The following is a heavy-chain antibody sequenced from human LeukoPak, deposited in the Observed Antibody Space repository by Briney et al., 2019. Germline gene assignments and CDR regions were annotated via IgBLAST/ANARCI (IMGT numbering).Heavy chain of an antibody. CDR2: INPNSGGT. D-gene: IGHD2-2*01. Sequence: GASVKVSCKASGYTFTVYYMHWGRHAPGQGLEWMGWINPNSGGTNYAQKFQGRVTMTRDTSISTAYMELSRLRSDDMAVYYCARGYCSSTSCYPFFDYWGQGTLVTVSS. V-gene: IGHV1-2*02. CDR3: ARGYCSSTSCYPFFDY. CDR1: GYTFTVYY. J-gene: IGHJ4*02.